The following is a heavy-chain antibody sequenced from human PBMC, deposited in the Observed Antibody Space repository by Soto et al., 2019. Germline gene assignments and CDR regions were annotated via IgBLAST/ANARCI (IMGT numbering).Heavy chain of an antibody. Sequence: QVQLVQSGAEAKKPGSSVKVSCMASGGAFNNYMISWVRQAPGQGLEWLGRINPSLGTASYAQRFQGRVTISADISISTSYMEMSTLRSEDTALYFCAKDNYDFWNGYPYNWFDPWGQGTLVTVSS. CDR2: INPSLGTA. J-gene: IGHJ5*02. CDR1: GGAFNNYM. V-gene: IGHV1-69*08. CDR3: AKDNYDFWNGYPYNWFDP. D-gene: IGHD3-3*01.